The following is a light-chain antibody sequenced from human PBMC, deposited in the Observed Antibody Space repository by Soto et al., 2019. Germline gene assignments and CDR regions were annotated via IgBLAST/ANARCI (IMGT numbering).Light chain of an antibody. V-gene: IGLV1-40*01. J-gene: IGLJ1*01. CDR2: ANT. CDR3: QSYDNSLSAYF. Sequence: QSVLTQPPSVSGAPGQRVTISCTGSSSNIGASKDVHWYQHLPGTAPKLLIYANTNRPSGVPERFSGSKSGTSASLAITGLQAEYEANYYCQSYDNSLSAYFVGTGTQLTFL. CDR1: SSNIGASKD.